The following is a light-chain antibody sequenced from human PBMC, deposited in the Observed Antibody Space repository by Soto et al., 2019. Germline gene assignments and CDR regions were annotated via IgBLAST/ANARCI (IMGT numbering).Light chain of an antibody. CDR2: AAS. Sequence: IRMTQSPSSLSASTGDRVTITCRAIQGISSYLAWYQQKPGKAPKLLIFAASTLQSGVPSRFSGSGSGTDFTLTINRLQPEDVATFYCQEYNSAPKGWTFGQGTKVDI. J-gene: IGKJ1*01. CDR1: QGISSY. CDR3: QEYNSAPKGWT. V-gene: IGKV1-27*01.